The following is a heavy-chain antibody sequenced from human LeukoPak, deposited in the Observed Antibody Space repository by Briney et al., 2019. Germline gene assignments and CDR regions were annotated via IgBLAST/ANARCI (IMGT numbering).Heavy chain of an antibody. Sequence: SGTLSLTCTVSGGSISSYYWSWIRQPPGKGLEWIGYIYYSGSTNYNPSLKSRATISVDTSKNQFSLKLSSVTAADTAVYYCARDRRIYCSSTSCYHYYYYMDVWGKGTTVTVSS. CDR2: IYYSGST. V-gene: IGHV4-59*01. J-gene: IGHJ6*03. CDR3: ARDRRIYCSSTSCYHYYYYMDV. D-gene: IGHD2-2*01. CDR1: GGSISSYY.